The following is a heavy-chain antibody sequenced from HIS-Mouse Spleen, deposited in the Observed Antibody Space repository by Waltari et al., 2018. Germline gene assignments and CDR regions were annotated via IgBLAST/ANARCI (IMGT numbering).Heavy chain of an antibody. CDR3: AREIPYSSSWYDWYFDL. V-gene: IGHV4-39*07. D-gene: IGHD6-13*01. CDR1: GGSIRSSSYY. Sequence: QLQLQESGPGLVKPSEPLSLTCTVSGGSIRSSSYYWGWIRQPPGKGLEWIGCIYYSGSTYYNPSLKSRVTISVDTSKNQFSLKLSSVTAADTAVYYCAREIPYSSSWYDWYFDLWGRGTLVTVSS. J-gene: IGHJ2*01. CDR2: IYYSGST.